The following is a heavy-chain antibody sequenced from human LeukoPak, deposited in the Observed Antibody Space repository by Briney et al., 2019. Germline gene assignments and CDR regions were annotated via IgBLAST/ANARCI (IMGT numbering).Heavy chain of an antibody. Sequence: SETLSLTCTVSADSISTYYWNWIRQSPGKGLEWIGYIYYSGSTIYNPSLKSRVTISVDTSKNQFSLKLSSVTAADTAVYYCARGVGYNYRLHHFDYWGQGTLVTVSS. D-gene: IGHD5-12*01. V-gene: IGHV4-59*08. CDR1: ADSISTYY. CDR3: ARGVGYNYRLHHFDY. CDR2: IYYSGST. J-gene: IGHJ4*02.